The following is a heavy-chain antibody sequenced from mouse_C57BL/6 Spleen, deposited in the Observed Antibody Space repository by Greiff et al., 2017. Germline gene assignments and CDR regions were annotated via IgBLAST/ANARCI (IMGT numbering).Heavy chain of an antibody. D-gene: IGHD2-10*02. CDR1: GYTFTDYE. V-gene: IGHV1-15*01. CDR3: TREGGVYGNFDY. J-gene: IGHJ2*01. Sequence: VQLQQSGAELVRPGASVTLSCKASGYTFTDYEMHWVKQTPVHGLEWIGAIDPETGGTAYNQKFKGKAILTADKSSSTAYMELRSLTSEDSAVYYCTREGGVYGNFDYWGQGTTLTVSS. CDR2: IDPETGGT.